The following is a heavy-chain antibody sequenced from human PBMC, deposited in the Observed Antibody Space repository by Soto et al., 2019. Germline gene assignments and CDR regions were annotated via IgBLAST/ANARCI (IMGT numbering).Heavy chain of an antibody. CDR1: GGSISSSTYY. CDR2: IDNSGST. CDR3: ARHSNVLRYFDRVDAFDI. J-gene: IGHJ3*02. D-gene: IGHD3-9*01. Sequence: SETLSLTCTVSGGSISSSTYYWGWIRQTPGKGLEWIGSIDNSGSTFYNPSFKSRITISVDTSKNQFSLKLRSVIAADTAVYYCARHSNVLRYFDRVDAFDIWGQGTMVTVSS. V-gene: IGHV4-39*01.